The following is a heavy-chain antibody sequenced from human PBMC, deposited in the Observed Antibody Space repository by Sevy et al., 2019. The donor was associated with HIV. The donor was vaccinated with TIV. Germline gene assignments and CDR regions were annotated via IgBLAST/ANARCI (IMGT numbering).Heavy chain of an antibody. D-gene: IGHD3-22*01. J-gene: IGHJ5*02. V-gene: IGHV3-53*01. Sequence: GRSLRLSCAASGFTVSSNYMSWVRQAPGKGLEWVSVIYSGGSTYYADSVKGRFTISRDNSKNTLYLQMNSLRAEDTAVYYCARESYYYDSSGDNWFDPWGQGTLVTVSS. CDR2: IYSGGST. CDR3: ARESYYYDSSGDNWFDP. CDR1: GFTVSSNY.